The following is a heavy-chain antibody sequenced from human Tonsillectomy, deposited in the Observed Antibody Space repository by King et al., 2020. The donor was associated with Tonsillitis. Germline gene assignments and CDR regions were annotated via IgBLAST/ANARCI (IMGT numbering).Heavy chain of an antibody. V-gene: IGHV4-59*01. Sequence: VQLQESGPGLVKPSETLSPTCTVSGGSISSYYWSWIRQPPGKGLEWIGYIYYRGSTNYNPSLKSRVTISVDTSKNQFSLKLSSVTAADTAVYYCASGIRAPPNFDYWGQGTLVTVSS. CDR2: IYYRGST. CDR1: GGSISSYY. CDR3: ASGIRAPPNFDY. J-gene: IGHJ4*02. D-gene: IGHD1-1*01.